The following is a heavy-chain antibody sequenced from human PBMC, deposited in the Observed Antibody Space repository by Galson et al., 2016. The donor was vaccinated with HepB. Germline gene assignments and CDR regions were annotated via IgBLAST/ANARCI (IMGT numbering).Heavy chain of an antibody. V-gene: IGHV4-31*03. Sequence: TLSLTCTVSGGSIGSWSSYWDWIRQPPGKGLEWIGYIYHSGNAYYNASLKSRVTISVDTSKNQFFLKLTSLTAADTAVYFCARGGRKGLWGYYFDYWGQGTLVTVSS. CDR3: ARGGRKGLWGYYFDY. J-gene: IGHJ4*02. CDR1: GGSIGSWSSY. CDR2: IYHSGNA. D-gene: IGHD3-16*01.